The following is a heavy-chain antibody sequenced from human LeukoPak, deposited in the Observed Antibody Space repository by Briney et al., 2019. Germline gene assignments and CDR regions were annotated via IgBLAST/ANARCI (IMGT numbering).Heavy chain of an antibody. CDR2: INHSGST. D-gene: IGHD3-10*01. V-gene: IGHV4-34*01. CDR1: GGSFSGYY. J-gene: IGHJ4*02. Sequence: KTSETLSLTCAVYGGSFSGYYWSWIRQPPGKGLEWIGEINHSGSTNYNPSLKSRVTISVDTSKNQFSLKLSSVTAADTAVYYCAREVAMVRGAVFDYWGQGALVTVSS. CDR3: AREVAMVRGAVFDY.